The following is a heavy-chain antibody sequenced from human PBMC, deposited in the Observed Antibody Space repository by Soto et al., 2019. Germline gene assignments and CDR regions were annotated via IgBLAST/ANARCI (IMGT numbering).Heavy chain of an antibody. D-gene: IGHD1-1*01. J-gene: IGHJ5*02. V-gene: IGHV4-59*02. CDR3: ARETWNTHGRHFRLEP. Sequence: SETLSLTCIVSGGSVMSYYGTWIRQTPGKGLEWIGDISHTGKTNYNPSLESRVTIAVDLSENQFSLKLRSVTAADSALYFCARETWNTHGRHFRLEPWGQGTLVTVSS. CDR2: ISHTGKT. CDR1: GGSVMSYY.